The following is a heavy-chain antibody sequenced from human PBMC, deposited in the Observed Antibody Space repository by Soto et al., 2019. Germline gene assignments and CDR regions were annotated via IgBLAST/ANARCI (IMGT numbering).Heavy chain of an antibody. CDR1: GGSITSSSHF. D-gene: IGHD3-16*01. J-gene: IGHJ5*02. CDR3: EGQTFKFAAASYGRSNWYDP. Sequence: PWETLSLTCTASGGSITSSSHFWGGVRQPPGKGLERFGPIYFTGNTYYTPSLKSRLTMSMDTSKTEFSLRLNSVTAAHTAVYYCEGQTFKFAAASYGRSNWYDPWGPGTLVTVSS. CDR2: IYFTGNT. V-gene: IGHV4-39*01.